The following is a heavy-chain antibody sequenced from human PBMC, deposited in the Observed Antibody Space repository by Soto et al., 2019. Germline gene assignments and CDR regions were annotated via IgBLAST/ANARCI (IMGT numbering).Heavy chain of an antibody. CDR2: ISGSGGST. J-gene: IGHJ4*02. CDR1: GFTFSSYA. D-gene: IGHD2-2*01. V-gene: IGHV3-23*01. Sequence: PGGSLRLSCAASGFTFSSYAMSWVRQAPGKGLEWVSAISGSGGSTYYADSVKGRFTISRDNSKNTLYLQMNSLRAEDTAVYYCATPNLYCSSTSCYDYWGEGTLVTVSS. CDR3: ATPNLYCSSTSCYDY.